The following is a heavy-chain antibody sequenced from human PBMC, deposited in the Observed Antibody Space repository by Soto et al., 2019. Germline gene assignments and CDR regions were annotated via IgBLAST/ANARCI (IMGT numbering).Heavy chain of an antibody. CDR1: GGSISSYY. Sequence: SETLSLTCTVSGGSISSYYWSWIRQPPGKGLEWIGYMYYSGSTNYNPSLKSRVTISVDTSKNQFSLKLSSVTAADTAVYYCARFEREWLYSTYYYYMDVWGNGTTVTVSS. CDR2: MYYSGST. V-gene: IGHV4-59*01. CDR3: ARFEREWLYSTYYYYMDV. D-gene: IGHD3-3*01. J-gene: IGHJ6*03.